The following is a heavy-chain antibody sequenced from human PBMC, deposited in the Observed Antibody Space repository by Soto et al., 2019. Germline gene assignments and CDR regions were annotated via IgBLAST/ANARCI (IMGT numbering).Heavy chain of an antibody. CDR2: ISGSGGST. Sequence: GGSLRLSCGASGFTFSSYAMSWVRQAPGKGLEWVSAISGSGGSTYYADSVKGRFTISRDNSKTTLYLQMNSLRAEDTAVYYCTKLFKPYYFDYWGQGTLVTVSS. CDR1: GFTFSSYA. V-gene: IGHV3-23*01. D-gene: IGHD2-21*01. J-gene: IGHJ4*02. CDR3: TKLFKPYYFDY.